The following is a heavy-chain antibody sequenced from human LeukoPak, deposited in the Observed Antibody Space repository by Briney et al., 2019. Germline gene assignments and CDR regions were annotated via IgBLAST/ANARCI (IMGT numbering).Heavy chain of an antibody. Sequence: GGPLILSCAASCFIFSDYYVRWLRKAPEKGVEWVANIKQDGSEKYYVAFVKGRFTISRDNARTSLYLQMNSLRAGGTAVYYCAREKAHSGYSSSWFFFDYWGQGTLVTVSS. D-gene: IGHD6-13*01. CDR1: CFIFSDYY. CDR3: AREKAHSGYSSSWFFFDY. J-gene: IGHJ4*02. V-gene: IGHV3-7*01. CDR2: IKQDGSEK.